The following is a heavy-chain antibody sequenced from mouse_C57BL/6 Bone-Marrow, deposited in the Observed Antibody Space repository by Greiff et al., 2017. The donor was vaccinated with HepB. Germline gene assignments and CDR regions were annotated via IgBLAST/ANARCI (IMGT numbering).Heavy chain of an antibody. J-gene: IGHJ3*01. Sequence: QVQLQQPGAELARPGTSVKLSCKASGYTFTSYWMHWVKQRPGQGLEWIGVIDPSDSYTNYNQKFKGKATLTVDTSSSTAYMQLSSLTSEDSAVYYCARFLGGWFAYWGQGTVVTVSA. CDR1: GYTFTSYW. CDR2: IDPSDSYT. CDR3: ARFLGGWFAY. V-gene: IGHV1-59*01.